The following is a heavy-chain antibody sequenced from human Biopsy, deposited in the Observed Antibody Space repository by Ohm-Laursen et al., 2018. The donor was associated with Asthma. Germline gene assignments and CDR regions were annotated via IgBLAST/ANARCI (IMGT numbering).Heavy chain of an antibody. CDR2: LIPVLGTP. CDR3: AREVSTVDYGYYYFAMDV. J-gene: IGHJ6*02. V-gene: IGHV1-69*13. D-gene: IGHD4-17*01. CDR1: GDSFNNFA. Sequence: VASVKVSCKASGDSFNNFAISWVRQAPGQGLEWMGGLIPVLGTPDHAQMFEGRVTITADESTSTAYMELSSLRSEDTAVYYCAREVSTVDYGYYYFAMDVWGQGTTVTVSS.